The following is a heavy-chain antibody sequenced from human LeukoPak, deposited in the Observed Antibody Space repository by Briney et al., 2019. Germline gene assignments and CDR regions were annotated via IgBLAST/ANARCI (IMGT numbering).Heavy chain of an antibody. CDR3: ARQRADYFYHYLDV. J-gene: IGHJ6*03. CDR2: VYYGGNT. V-gene: IGHV4-39*01. Sequence: SETLSLTCTVSGGSISSSSYYWDWVRQPPGKGLEWIGNVYYGGNTLYNSSLESRVTISVDMSKNQFSLKLTSLTAADTAVYYCARQRADYFYHYLDVWGKGTSVTVSS. CDR1: GGSISSSSYY.